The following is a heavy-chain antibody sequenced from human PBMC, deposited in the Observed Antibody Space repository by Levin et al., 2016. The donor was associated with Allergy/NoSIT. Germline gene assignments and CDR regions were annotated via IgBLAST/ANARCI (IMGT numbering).Heavy chain of an antibody. J-gene: IGHJ4*02. CDR2: ISGSGGST. CDR1: GFTFSSYA. Sequence: GGSLRLSCAASGFTFSSYAMSWVRQAPGKGLEWVSAISGSGGSTYYADSVKGRFTISRDNSKNTLYLQMNSLRAEDTAVYYCAIMGVGDLSDSSGHDYWGQGTLVTVSS. V-gene: IGHV3-23*01. CDR3: AIMGVGDLSDSSGHDY. D-gene: IGHD3-22*01.